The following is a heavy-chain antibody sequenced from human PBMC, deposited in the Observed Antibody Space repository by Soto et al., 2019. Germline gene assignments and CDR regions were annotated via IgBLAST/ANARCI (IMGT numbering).Heavy chain of an antibody. CDR3: AEDSGYEEGAFDI. V-gene: IGHV1-18*01. CDR1: GYTFTSYG. CDR2: ISAYNGNT. D-gene: IGHD5-12*01. Sequence: ASVKVSCKASGYTFTSYGISWVRQAPGQGLEWMGWISAYNGNTNYAQKLQGRVTMTTDTSTSTAHMELRSLRSDDTAVYYCAEDSGYEEGAFDIWGQGTMVTVSS. J-gene: IGHJ3*02.